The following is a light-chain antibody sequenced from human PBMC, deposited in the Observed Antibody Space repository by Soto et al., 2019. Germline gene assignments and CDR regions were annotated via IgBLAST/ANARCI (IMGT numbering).Light chain of an antibody. CDR3: NSFTSFSTRV. CDR1: SRDVGSYNY. V-gene: IGLV2-14*01. CDR2: EVT. J-gene: IGLJ1*01. Sequence: QSVLTQPASVSGSLGQSITISCTGTSRDVGSYNYISWYQQHPGRAPKLIIYEVTNRPSGVSNRFSGSKSGYTASLTISGLQADDEADYYCNSFTSFSTRVFGSGTKVTVL.